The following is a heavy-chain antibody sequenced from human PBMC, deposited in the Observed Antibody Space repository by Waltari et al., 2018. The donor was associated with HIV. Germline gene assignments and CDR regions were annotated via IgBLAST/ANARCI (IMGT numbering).Heavy chain of an antibody. J-gene: IGHJ4*02. CDR3: ANMGGYYYDSSGYYYDFDY. CDR1: GFTFSSYS. D-gene: IGHD3-22*01. Sequence: EVQLVESGGGLVQPGGSLRLPCAASGFTFSSYSMNWVRQAPGKGLEWVSYISSSSSTIYYADSVKGRFTISRDNAKNSLYLQMNSLRAEDTAVYYCANMGGYYYDSSGYYYDFDYWGQGTLVTVSS. V-gene: IGHV3-48*01. CDR2: ISSSSSTI.